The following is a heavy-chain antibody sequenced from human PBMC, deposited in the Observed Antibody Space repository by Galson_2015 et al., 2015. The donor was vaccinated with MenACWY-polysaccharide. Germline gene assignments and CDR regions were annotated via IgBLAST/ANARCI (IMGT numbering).Heavy chain of an antibody. D-gene: IGHD3-10*01. CDR2: IKRDGGEK. CDR3: ASQTWTGYFDY. Sequence: SLRLSCAASGFTFSNYWMSWVRQAPGKGLEWVANIKRDGGEKYYVDSVKGRFTISRDNAKTSLYLQMNSLRAEDTAMYYCASQTWTGYFDYWGQGSLVTVSS. J-gene: IGHJ4*02. CDR1: GFTFSNYW. V-gene: IGHV3-7*03.